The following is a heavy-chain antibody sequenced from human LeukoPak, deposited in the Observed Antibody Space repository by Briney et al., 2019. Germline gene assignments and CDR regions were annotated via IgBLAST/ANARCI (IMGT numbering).Heavy chain of an antibody. CDR2: IHNSGRT. Sequence: PSETLSLTCTVSGGSISSYYWSWIRQSPGKGLEWIGYIHNSGRTNYNPSLKSRVTGFVDTSKNQVSLRLSSVTATDTAVYYCARHGTISSESYFDYWGQGALVTVSS. D-gene: IGHD1-14*01. CDR3: ARHGTISSESYFDY. V-gene: IGHV4-59*08. J-gene: IGHJ4*02. CDR1: GGSISSYY.